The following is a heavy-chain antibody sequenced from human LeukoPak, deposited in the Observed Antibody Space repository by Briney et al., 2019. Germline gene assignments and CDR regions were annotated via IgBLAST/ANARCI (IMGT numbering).Heavy chain of an antibody. Sequence: PSETLSLTCTVSGGSISSYYWSWLRQPPGKGLEWIGYIYHSGSTNYKPSLKSRVTISVDTSKNQFSLKLSSVTAADTAVYYCARGGYYGSGNDFRFDPWGQGTLVTVSS. D-gene: IGHD3-10*01. CDR1: GGSISSYY. CDR3: ARGGYYGSGNDFRFDP. CDR2: IYHSGST. V-gene: IGHV4-59*01. J-gene: IGHJ5*02.